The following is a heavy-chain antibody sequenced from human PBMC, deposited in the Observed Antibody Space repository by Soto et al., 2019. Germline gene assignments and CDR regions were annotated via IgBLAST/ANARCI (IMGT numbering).Heavy chain of an antibody. CDR1: GFTLSSYS. CDR3: ATGSGPLEY. J-gene: IGHJ4*02. V-gene: IGHV3-48*01. CDR2: ISSSSSSI. Sequence: GGSLRLSCAASGFTLSSYSMNWVRQAPGKGLEWLSYISSSSSSIYYADSVKGRFTISRDNAKNSLYLQMSSLRAEDTAVYYCATGSGPLEYWGQGTLVTVSS. D-gene: IGHD6-19*01.